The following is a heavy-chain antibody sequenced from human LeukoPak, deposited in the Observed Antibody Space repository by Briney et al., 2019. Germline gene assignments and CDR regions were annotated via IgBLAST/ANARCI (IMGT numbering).Heavy chain of an antibody. CDR1: GGSISSYY. V-gene: IGHV4-59*08. Sequence: PSETLSLTCTVSGGSISSYYWSWIRQPPGKGLEWMGYVYYRGSTNYNPSLESRVTISVDTSKNQFSLNLSSVTAADTAVYYCARPRGSYGNGDAFDIWGQGTMVTVSS. J-gene: IGHJ3*02. CDR2: VYYRGST. D-gene: IGHD1-26*01. CDR3: ARPRGSYGNGDAFDI.